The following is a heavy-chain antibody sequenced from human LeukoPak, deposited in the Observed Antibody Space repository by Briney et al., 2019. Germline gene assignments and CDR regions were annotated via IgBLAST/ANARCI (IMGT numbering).Heavy chain of an antibody. V-gene: IGHV4-59*12. D-gene: IGHD4-17*01. CDR2: IYYSGST. Sequence: SETLSLTCTVSGGSISSYYWSWIRQPPGKGLEWIGYIYYSGSTNYNPSLKSRVTISVDTSKNQFSLKLSSVTAADTAVYYCARDGVTTSFVHWFDPWGQGTLVTVSS. J-gene: IGHJ5*02. CDR1: GGSISSYY. CDR3: ARDGVTTSFVHWFDP.